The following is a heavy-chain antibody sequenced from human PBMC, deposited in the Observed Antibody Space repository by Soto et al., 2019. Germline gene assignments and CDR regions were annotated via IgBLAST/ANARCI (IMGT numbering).Heavy chain of an antibody. CDR1: GDSISRNGYF. Sequence: SETLSLTCSVSGDSISRNGYFWTWIRQHPGKGLEWIGYIYYDGRSYYTPSLKSRVIISVDTSKNQFSLNLTAVTAADTAVYYCAREGSHSAYNFAIGIQLWSFDRWGQGLPVTVSS. CDR2: IYYDGRS. V-gene: IGHV4-31*03. J-gene: IGHJ5*02. D-gene: IGHD1-1*01. CDR3: AREGSHSAYNFAIGIQLWSFDR.